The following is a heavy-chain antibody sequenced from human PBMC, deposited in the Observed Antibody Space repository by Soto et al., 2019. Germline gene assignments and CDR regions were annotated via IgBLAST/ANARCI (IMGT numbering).Heavy chain of an antibody. CDR1: GGTFSSYA. Sequence: QVQLVQSGAEVKKPGSSVKVSCKASGGTFSSYAISWVRQAPGQGLEWMGGIIPIFGTTNYAQKIQGRVTSTAEESTSTAYMELSSLRSEDTAVYDCARDPETRGELSFEMLHFDLWGRGTLVTVSS. CDR3: ARDPETRGELSFEMLHFDL. V-gene: IGHV1-69*01. J-gene: IGHJ2*01. CDR2: IIPIFGTT. D-gene: IGHD3-16*02.